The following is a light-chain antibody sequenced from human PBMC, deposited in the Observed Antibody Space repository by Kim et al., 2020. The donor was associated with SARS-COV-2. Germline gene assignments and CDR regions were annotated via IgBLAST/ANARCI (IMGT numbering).Light chain of an antibody. CDR3: QQYFDTPYT. J-gene: IGKJ2*01. CDR2: WAS. Sequence: DIVMTQSPDSLAVSLGERATINCKSSQSVSYSSNNKNYLAWYQQKPGQPPKLLIYWASTRESWVPDRFSGSGSGTDFTLTISSLQAEDVAVYYCQQYFDTPYTFGQGTKLEI. V-gene: IGKV4-1*01. CDR1: QSVSYSSNNKNY.